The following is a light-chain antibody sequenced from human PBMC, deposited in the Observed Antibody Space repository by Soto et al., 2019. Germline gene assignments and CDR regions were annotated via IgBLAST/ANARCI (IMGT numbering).Light chain of an antibody. V-gene: IGKV1-9*01. CDR2: AAS. CDR3: QPYNRYWT. CDR1: PGISNF. J-gene: IGKJ1*01. Sequence: IQWTQSPSSLSAAVGDRVTITCRASPGISNFLAWYKQTPGHAPKLLIYAASTLQSGVPSRFSGSGSGTDFTLTIRSLKHEAFATDHRQPYNRYWTFGQGTRVEI.